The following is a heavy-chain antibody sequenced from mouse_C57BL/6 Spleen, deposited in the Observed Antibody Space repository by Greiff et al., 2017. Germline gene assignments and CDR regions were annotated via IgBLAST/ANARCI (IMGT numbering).Heavy chain of an antibody. CDR3: ARQAYGSSPWFAY. CDR2: IYPGSGST. V-gene: IGHV1-55*01. J-gene: IGHJ3*01. D-gene: IGHD1-1*01. Sequence: VQLQQPGAELVKPGASVKMSCKASGFTFTSYWITWVKQRPGQGLEWIGDIYPGSGSTNYNEKFKSKDTLTVDTSSSTAYMQLSSLTSEDSAVYYCARQAYGSSPWFAYWGQGTLVTVSA. CDR1: GFTFTSYW.